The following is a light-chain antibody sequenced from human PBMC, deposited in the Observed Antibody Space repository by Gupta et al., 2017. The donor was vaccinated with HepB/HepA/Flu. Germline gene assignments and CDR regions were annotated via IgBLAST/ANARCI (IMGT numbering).Light chain of an antibody. V-gene: IGLV3-21*03. CDR3: HAWDSSSDPHWV. CDR2: DNN. CDR1: NIGSKS. Sequence: SYVLTQPPSVSVAPGKTARITCGGNNIGSKSVHWYQQKPGQAPVLVVYDNNDRPSGIPERFSGSKSGNTATLTITRVEAGDEADFYWHAWDSSSDPHWVFGGGTKLTVL. J-gene: IGLJ3*02.